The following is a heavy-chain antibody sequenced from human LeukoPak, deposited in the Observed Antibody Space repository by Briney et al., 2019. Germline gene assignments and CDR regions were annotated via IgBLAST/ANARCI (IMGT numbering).Heavy chain of an antibody. V-gene: IGHV3-23*01. CDR2: ISGSGGST. J-gene: IGHJ4*02. CDR3: AKAGTYLFLTGYDY. D-gene: IGHD3-9*01. CDR1: GFTFSSYA. Sequence: PTGGSLRLSCAASGFTFSSYAMSWVRQAPGRGLEWVSVISGSGGSTYYADSVKGRFTISRDNSKNTLYLQMNSLRAEDTAVYYCAKAGTYLFLTGYDYWGQGTLVIVSS.